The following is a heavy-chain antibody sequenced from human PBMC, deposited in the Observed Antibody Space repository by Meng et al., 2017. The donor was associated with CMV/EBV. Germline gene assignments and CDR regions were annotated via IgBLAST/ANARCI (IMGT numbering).Heavy chain of an antibody. D-gene: IGHD3-22*01. J-gene: IGHJ4*02. CDR2: ISSSSSYI. CDR1: GFTFSSYS. Sequence: GESLKISCAASGFTFSSYSMNWVRQAPGKGLEWVSSISSSSSYIYYADSVKGRFTISRDNAKNSPYLQMNSLRAEDTAVYYCARDLGPGSMGSGSFDYWGQGTLVTVSS. V-gene: IGHV3-21*01. CDR3: ARDLGPGSMGSGSFDY.